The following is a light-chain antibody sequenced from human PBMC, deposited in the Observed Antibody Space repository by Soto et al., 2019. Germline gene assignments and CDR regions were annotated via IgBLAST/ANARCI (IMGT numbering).Light chain of an antibody. Sequence: DIQMTQSPSTLSGSVGDRVSITCRASQGISSYLAWYQQKPGKAPKLLIYAASTLQSGVPSRFSGSGSGTDFTLTISSLQPEDFATYYCQQLNSYPQFGQGTKVDIK. J-gene: IGKJ1*01. V-gene: IGKV1-9*01. CDR2: AAS. CDR1: QGISSY. CDR3: QQLNSYPQ.